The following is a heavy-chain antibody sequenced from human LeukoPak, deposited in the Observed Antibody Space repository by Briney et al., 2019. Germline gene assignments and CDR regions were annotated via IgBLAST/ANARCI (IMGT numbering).Heavy chain of an antibody. D-gene: IGHD3-3*01. CDR3: ARGLYYDFWSGYNDAFDI. V-gene: IGHV4-38-2*01. CDR2: IFHSGTT. Sequence: SETLSLTCAVSGHSISSGYYWAWIRPPPGKGLEWIGNIFHSGTTYYNPSLKSRVTMSVDTSKNQFSLKLSSVTAADMAVYYCARGLYYDFWSGYNDAFDIWGQGTMVTVSS. J-gene: IGHJ3*02. CDR1: GHSISSGYY.